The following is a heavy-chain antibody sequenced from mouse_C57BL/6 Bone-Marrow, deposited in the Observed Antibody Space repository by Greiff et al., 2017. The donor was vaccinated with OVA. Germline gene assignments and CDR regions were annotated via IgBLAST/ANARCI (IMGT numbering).Heavy chain of an antibody. CDR3: ARCDYYGSSPYAMDY. CDR1: GYTFTSYW. Sequence: QVQLQQPGAELVRPGTSVQLSCKASGYTFTSYWMHWVKQRPGQGLEWIGVIDPSDSYTNYNQKFKGKATLTVDTSSSTAYMQLSSLTSEDSAVYYCARCDYYGSSPYAMDYWGQGTSVTVSS. D-gene: IGHD1-1*01. J-gene: IGHJ4*01. CDR2: IDPSDSYT. V-gene: IGHV1-59*01.